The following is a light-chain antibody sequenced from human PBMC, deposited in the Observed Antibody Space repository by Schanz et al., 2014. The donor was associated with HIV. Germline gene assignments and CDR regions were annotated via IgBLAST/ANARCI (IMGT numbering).Light chain of an antibody. CDR1: QSISSW. CDR2: KAS. V-gene: IGKV1-5*03. Sequence: DIQMTQSPSSLSASAGDRVTITCRASQSISSWLAWYQQKPGKAPKLLIYKASSLESGVPSRFSGSGSGTKFTLTISSLQPDDFATYYCQQYAVSSWTFGLGTRVESK. CDR3: QQYAVSSWT. J-gene: IGKJ1*01.